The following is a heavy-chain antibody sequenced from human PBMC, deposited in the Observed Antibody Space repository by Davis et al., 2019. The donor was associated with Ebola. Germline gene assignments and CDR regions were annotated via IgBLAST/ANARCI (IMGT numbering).Heavy chain of an antibody. CDR2: IWYDGSNK. V-gene: IGHV3-33*01. J-gene: IGHJ6*02. Sequence: GGSLRLSCAASGFTFSSYGMHWVRQAPGKGLEWVAVIWYDGSNKYYADSVKGRFTISRDNSKNTLYLQMNSLRAEDTAVYYCARDPGGGSGLGMDVWGQGTTVTVSS. D-gene: IGHD2-15*01. CDR1: GFTFSSYG. CDR3: ARDPGGGSGLGMDV.